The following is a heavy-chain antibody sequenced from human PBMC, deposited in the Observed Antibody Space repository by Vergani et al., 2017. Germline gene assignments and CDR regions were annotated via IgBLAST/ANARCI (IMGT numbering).Heavy chain of an antibody. CDR2: IYHSGST. CDR1: GDSISSGYY. J-gene: IGHJ5*02. V-gene: IGHV4-38-2*02. CDR3: ASAVGLNWFDP. D-gene: IGHD5-12*01. Sequence: QVQLQESGPGLVKPSETLSLTCTVSGDSISSGYYWGWIRQPPGKGLEWIGSIYHSGSTYYNPSLKSRVTISVDTSKNQFSLKLSSVTAADTAVYYCASAVGLNWFDPWGQGTLVTVSS.